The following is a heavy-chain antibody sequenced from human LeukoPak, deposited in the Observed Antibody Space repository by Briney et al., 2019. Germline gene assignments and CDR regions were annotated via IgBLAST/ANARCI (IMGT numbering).Heavy chain of an antibody. D-gene: IGHD3-22*01. CDR3: ARDSLVYYCDSSGYPNWFDP. J-gene: IGHJ5*02. CDR1: GFTFSSYA. CDR2: ISYDGSNK. Sequence: HPGGSLRLSCAASGFTFSSYAMHWVRQAPGKGLEWVAVISYDGSNKYYADSVKGRFTISRDNSKNTLYLQMNSLRAEDTAVYYCARDSLVYYCDSSGYPNWFDPWGQGTLVTVSS. V-gene: IGHV3-30*04.